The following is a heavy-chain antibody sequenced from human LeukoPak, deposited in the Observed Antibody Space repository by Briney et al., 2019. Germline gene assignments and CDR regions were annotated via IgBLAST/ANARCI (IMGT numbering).Heavy chain of an antibody. CDR2: IGPYNGNT. V-gene: IGHV1-18*01. D-gene: IGHD3-10*01. J-gene: IGHJ4*02. Sequence: ASVKVSCKPSGYTFTSYGISWVRQAPGQGIEWMGWIGPYNGNTNYAQNLQGRVTMTTDTSTSTAYMELGSLGSDDTTVYYCARDQDSLVRGVIGYWGQGTLVTVSS. CDR3: ARDQDSLVRGVIGY. CDR1: GYTFTSYG.